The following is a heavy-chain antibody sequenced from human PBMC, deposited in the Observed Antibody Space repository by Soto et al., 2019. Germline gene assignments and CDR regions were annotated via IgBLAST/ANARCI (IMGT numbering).Heavy chain of an antibody. CDR3: ARRKTRPEAFHF. Sequence: SETLSLTCTVSGGSINTYYWTWIRQPPGKALEWIGYVYSSGSTNYNPSLRSRVTISLDTSKSHFSLKLNSVTAADTAVYYCARRKTRPEAFHFWGQGTLVTVS. J-gene: IGHJ4*02. CDR2: VYSSGST. V-gene: IGHV4-59*08. CDR1: GGSINTYY.